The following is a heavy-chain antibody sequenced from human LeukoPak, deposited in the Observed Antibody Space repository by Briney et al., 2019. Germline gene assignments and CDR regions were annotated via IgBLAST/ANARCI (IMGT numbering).Heavy chain of an antibody. J-gene: IGHJ4*02. V-gene: IGHV3-23*01. CDR1: GFTFSSYA. Sequence: GGSLRLSCAASGFTFSSYAMSWVHQAPGKGLEWVSAISGSGVSTYYADSVKGRFTISRDNSKNTLYLQMNSLRAEDTAVYYCAKVRPSDIVVVPAAIRPFGYWGQGTLVTVSS. D-gene: IGHD2-2*01. CDR3: AKVRPSDIVVVPAAIRPFGY. CDR2: ISGSGVST.